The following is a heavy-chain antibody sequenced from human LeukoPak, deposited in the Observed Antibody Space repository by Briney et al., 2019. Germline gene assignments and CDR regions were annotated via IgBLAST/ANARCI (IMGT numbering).Heavy chain of an antibody. Sequence: SETLSLTCTVSGGSISSYYWSWIRQPPGKGLEWIGYIYYSGSTNYNPSLKSRVTISVDTPKNQFSLKLSSVTAADTAVYYCARVPRGYSYYFDYWGQGTLVTVSP. V-gene: IGHV4-59*12. CDR2: IYYSGST. CDR1: GGSISSYY. D-gene: IGHD3-22*01. J-gene: IGHJ4*02. CDR3: ARVPRGYSYYFDY.